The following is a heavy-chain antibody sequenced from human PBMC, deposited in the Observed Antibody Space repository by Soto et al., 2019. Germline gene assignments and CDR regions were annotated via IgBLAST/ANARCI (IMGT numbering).Heavy chain of an antibody. CDR2: IKSKTDGGTT. V-gene: IGHV3-15*01. J-gene: IGHJ4*02. Sequence: PGGCLRLSCAASGFTFSNAWMSWVRQAPGKGLEWVGRIKSKTDGGTTDYAAPVKGRFTISRDDSKNTLYLQMNSLKTEDTAVYYCTTGGIATDNFDYWGQGTLVTVSS. CDR1: GFTFSNAW. CDR3: TTGGIATDNFDY. D-gene: IGHD1-26*01.